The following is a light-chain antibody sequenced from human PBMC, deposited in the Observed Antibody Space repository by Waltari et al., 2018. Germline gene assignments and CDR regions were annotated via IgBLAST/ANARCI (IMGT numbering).Light chain of an antibody. V-gene: IGLV1-44*01. CDR3: AAWDDSLNGRWV. Sequence: QSVLTQPPSVSGTPGQRVTISCSGSASNIGNNLVNWYQQFPRKAPKLLIYRDDQRPSGAPARFSGSKSGTSASLAISGLQSEDEADYYCAAWDDSLNGRWVFGGGTKVTVL. CDR1: ASNIGNNL. J-gene: IGLJ3*02. CDR2: RDD.